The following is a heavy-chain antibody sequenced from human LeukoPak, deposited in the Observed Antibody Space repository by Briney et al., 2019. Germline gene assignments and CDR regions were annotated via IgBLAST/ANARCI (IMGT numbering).Heavy chain of an antibody. CDR1: GFTFSVYW. Sequence: GGSLRLSCAASGFTFSVYWMHSVRQAPGKGLEWVSRIRSDGSSTTYADSVKGRFTISRDNAKNTLYLQMSSLRADDTAVYYCARDDYNRHWGQGTLVTVSS. CDR3: ARDDYNRH. V-gene: IGHV3-74*01. CDR2: IRSDGSST. J-gene: IGHJ4*02. D-gene: IGHD4-11*01.